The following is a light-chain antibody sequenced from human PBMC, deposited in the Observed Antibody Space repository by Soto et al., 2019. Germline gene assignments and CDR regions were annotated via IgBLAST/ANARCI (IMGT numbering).Light chain of an antibody. Sequence: PGERAPPSCMASQSVSSRLAWYQQKPGQAPRLLISGASSRATGIPDRFSGSGSGTDFTLTISRREPEDFELYYCQNEVERAPINFGQGTRRDI. CDR3: QNEVERAPIN. CDR2: GAS. V-gene: IGKV3-20*01. CDR1: QSVSSR. J-gene: IGKJ5*01.